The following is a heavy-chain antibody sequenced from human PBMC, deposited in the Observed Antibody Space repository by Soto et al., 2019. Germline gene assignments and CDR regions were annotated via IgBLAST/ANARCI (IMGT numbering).Heavy chain of an antibody. CDR3: ERGVAH. CDR1: GGSITSGTYS. Sequence: QVQLQESGPGLVKPSPTLSLTCTVSGGSITSGTYSWSWIRQHPGKGLEWIGCISYSGTTYYTPSLTSRVTSSEDTSNNQFSLKLGSVTAADTAVYYCERGVAHCGQGTLVTVSS. V-gene: IGHV4-31*03. D-gene: IGHD2-21*01. J-gene: IGHJ4*02. CDR2: ISYSGTT.